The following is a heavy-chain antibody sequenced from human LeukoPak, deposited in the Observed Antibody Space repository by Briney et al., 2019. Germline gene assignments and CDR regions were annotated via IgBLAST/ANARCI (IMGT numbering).Heavy chain of an antibody. V-gene: IGHV5-51*01. Sequence: GESLKISCQGFGYPFTTSWIGWVRQLPGKGLEWSAIIYAGNSDAKYSPSFQGQVSISTDRSISTAYLHWSSLKASDTAIYYCAIINHPDGRVYWGQGTLVTVSS. D-gene: IGHD5-24*01. CDR3: AIINHPDGRVY. CDR1: GYPFTTSW. J-gene: IGHJ4*02. CDR2: IYAGNSDA.